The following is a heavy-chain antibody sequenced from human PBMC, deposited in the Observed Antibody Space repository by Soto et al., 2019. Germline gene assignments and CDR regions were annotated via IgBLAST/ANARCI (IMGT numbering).Heavy chain of an antibody. D-gene: IGHD2-8*01. CDR1: GYTFTSYY. J-gene: IGHJ4*02. V-gene: IGHV1-46*01. CDR2: INPSGGST. CDR3: ARGYCTNGVCYGGYFDY. Sequence: ASVKVSCKASGYTFTSYYMHWVRQAPGQGLEWMGIINPSGGSTSYAQKFQGRVTMTRDTSTSTVYMELSSLRSEDTAVYYCARGYCTNGVCYGGYFDYWGQGTLVTVSS.